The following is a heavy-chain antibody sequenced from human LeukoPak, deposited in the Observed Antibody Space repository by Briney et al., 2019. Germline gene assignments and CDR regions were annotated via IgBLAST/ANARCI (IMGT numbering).Heavy chain of an antibody. CDR1: GYTFTGYY. Sequence: ASVKVSCKASGYTFTGYYMHWVRQAPGQGLEWMGWINPNSGGTNYARKFQGRVTMTGDTSISTAYMELSRLRSDDTAVYYCARAGPPGTTPGDYWGQGTLVTVSS. D-gene: IGHD1-1*01. CDR2: INPNSGGT. CDR3: ARAGPPGTTPGDY. V-gene: IGHV1-2*02. J-gene: IGHJ4*02.